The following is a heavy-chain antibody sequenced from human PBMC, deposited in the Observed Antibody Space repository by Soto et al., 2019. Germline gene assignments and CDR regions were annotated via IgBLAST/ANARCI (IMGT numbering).Heavy chain of an antibody. CDR1: GYSFRSYN. CDR3: VRDSYGDYDY. J-gene: IGHJ4*02. Sequence: ASVKVSCKTSGYSFRSYNIGWVRQAPGQGLEWMGWISIYNGYTHFAQKLQGGVAMTTDTSTSTAYMELRSLRSDDTAVYYCVRDSYGDYDYWGQGTLVTVSS. D-gene: IGHD4-17*01. V-gene: IGHV1-18*01. CDR2: ISIYNGYT.